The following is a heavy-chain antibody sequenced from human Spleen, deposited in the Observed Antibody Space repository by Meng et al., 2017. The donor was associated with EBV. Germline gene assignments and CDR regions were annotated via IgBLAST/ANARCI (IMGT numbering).Heavy chain of an antibody. V-gene: IGHV4-4*02. Sequence: QRQLAGAGQSVVNLTGTWTLTCEVSGGSINNNNWWSWVRQPPGKGLVWIGEIYHSGSTNYNPSLKSRVTISVDESKNQFSLRLTSVTDADTAVYYCSRWDSTGYYSDYWGQGTLVTVSS. CDR3: SRWDSTGYYSDY. CDR2: IYHSGST. J-gene: IGHJ4*02. D-gene: IGHD3-22*01. CDR1: GGSINNNNW.